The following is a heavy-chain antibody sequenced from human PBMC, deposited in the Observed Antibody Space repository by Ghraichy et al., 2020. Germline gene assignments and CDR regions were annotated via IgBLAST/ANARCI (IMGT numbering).Heavy chain of an antibody. CDR2: ISSSNSFI. CDR3: ARDPPRGVVILPAPGAFDI. D-gene: IGHD3-10*01. Sequence: LTCAASGFTFSRSSMNWVRQAPGKGLEWVSSISSSNSFIYYADSVKGRFTISRDNAKNSLYLQMNSLRAEDTAVYYCARDPPRGVVILPAPGAFDIWGQGTKVTVSS. V-gene: IGHV3-21*01. J-gene: IGHJ3*02. CDR1: GFTFSRSS.